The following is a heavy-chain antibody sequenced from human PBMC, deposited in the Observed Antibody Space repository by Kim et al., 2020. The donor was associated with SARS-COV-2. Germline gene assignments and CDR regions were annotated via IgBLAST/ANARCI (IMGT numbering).Heavy chain of an antibody. V-gene: IGHV3-23*01. CDR3: AILLDY. CDR1: GFIFSKYP. Sequence: GGSLRLSCTASGFIFSKYPMTWVRQAPGKGLEWVSTISGNGNNTFYADSVRGRFTVSRDNSRNILSLQMDSLRVDDTAMYYCAILLDYWGQGTRVTVFS. J-gene: IGHJ4*02. CDR2: ISGNGNNT.